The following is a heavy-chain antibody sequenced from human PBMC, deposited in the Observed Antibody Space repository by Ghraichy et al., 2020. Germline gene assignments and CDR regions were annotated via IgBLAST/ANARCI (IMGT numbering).Heavy chain of an antibody. CDR1: GGSISSSSYY. CDR3: ASIAHRGYSSYAFDI. V-gene: IGHV4-39*01. D-gene: IGHD6-13*01. CDR2: IYYSGST. J-gene: IGHJ3*02. Sequence: SETLSLTCTVSGGSISSSSYYWGWIRQPPGKGLEWIGSIYYSGSTYYNPSLKSRVTISVDTSKNQFSLKLSSVTAADTAVYYCASIAHRGYSSYAFDIWGQGTMVTVSS.